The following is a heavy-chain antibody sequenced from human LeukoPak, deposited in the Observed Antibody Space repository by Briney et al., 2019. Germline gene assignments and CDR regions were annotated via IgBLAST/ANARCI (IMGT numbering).Heavy chain of an antibody. J-gene: IGHJ5*02. D-gene: IGHD2-15*01. CDR1: GYTFTGYY. CDR2: INPNSGGT. V-gene: IGHV1-2*04. CDR3: ARGYCSGGSCYGYNWFDP. Sequence: ASVKVSCKASGYTFTGYYMHWVRQAPGQGLGWMGWINPNSGGTNYAQKFQGWVTMTRDTSISTAYMELSRLRSDDTAVYYCARGYCSGGSCYGYNWFDPWGQGTLVTVSS.